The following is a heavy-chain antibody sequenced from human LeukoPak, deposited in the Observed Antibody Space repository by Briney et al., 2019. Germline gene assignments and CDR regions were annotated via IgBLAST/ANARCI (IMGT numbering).Heavy chain of an antibody. CDR2: IGSTSSYI. D-gene: IGHD6-19*01. CDR3: AKDSSSVPNAFDI. J-gene: IGHJ3*02. CDR1: GFTFSSYS. V-gene: IGHV3-21*04. Sequence: GGSLRLSCAGSGFTFSSYSMNWVRQAPGKGLEWVSSIGSTSSYIYYADSVKGRFTFSRDNAKNSLYLQMNSLRAEDTALYYCAKDSSSVPNAFDIWGQGTMVTVSS.